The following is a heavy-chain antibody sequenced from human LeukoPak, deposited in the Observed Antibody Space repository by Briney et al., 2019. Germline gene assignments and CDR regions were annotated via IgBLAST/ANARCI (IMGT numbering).Heavy chain of an antibody. V-gene: IGHV5-51*01. J-gene: IGHJ3*02. CDR1: GYSFTSYW. CDR2: IYPGDSDT. Sequence: GESLKISCKGSGYSFTSYWIGWVRQMPGKGLEWMGIIYPGDSDTRYSPPFQGQVTISADKSISTAYLQWSSLKASDTAMYYCARHQSYYYDSSGYYLDDAFDIWGQGTMVTVSS. D-gene: IGHD3-22*01. CDR3: ARHQSYYYDSSGYYLDDAFDI.